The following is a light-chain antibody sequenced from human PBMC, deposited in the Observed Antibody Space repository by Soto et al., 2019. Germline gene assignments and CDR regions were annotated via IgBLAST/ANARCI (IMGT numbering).Light chain of an antibody. J-gene: IGLJ2*01. Sequence: QSVLTQPASVSGSPGQSITMSCTGTSSDIGAYKHVSWYQQQPGKAPKLMIYDVSDRPSGVSNRFSGSKSGNTASLTISGLQTDDEADYSCSSYTTSITVVFGGGTKLTVL. CDR1: SSDIGAYKH. CDR3: SSYTTSITVV. V-gene: IGLV2-14*01. CDR2: DVS.